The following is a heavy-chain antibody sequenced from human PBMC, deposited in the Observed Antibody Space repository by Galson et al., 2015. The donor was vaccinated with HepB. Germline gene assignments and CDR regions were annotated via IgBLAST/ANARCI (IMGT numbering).Heavy chain of an antibody. J-gene: IGHJ6*02. D-gene: IGHD2-2*02. CDR2: INHSGST. V-gene: IGHV4-34*01. Sequence: ETLSLTCAVYGGSFSGYYWSWIRQPPGKGLEWIGEINHSGSTNYNPSLKSRVTISVDTSKNQFSLKLSSVTAADTAVYYCARALNLPYSRYCSSTSCYTARSYYYGMDVWGQGTTVTVSS. CDR1: GGSFSGYY. CDR3: ARALNLPYSRYCSSTSCYTARSYYYGMDV.